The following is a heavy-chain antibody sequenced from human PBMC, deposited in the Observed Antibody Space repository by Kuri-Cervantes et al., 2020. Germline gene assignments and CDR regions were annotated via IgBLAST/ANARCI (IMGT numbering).Heavy chain of an antibody. Sequence: GESLKISCAASGFTFSNYGMHWVRQAPGKGLEWVAVIWYDGSSKDYADSVKGRFTISRDNSKATLDLQMDSLRVEDTAMYYCARDGSWGSFYYGMDVWGQGTTVTVSS. D-gene: IGHD2-15*01. J-gene: IGHJ6*02. V-gene: IGHV3-33*01. CDR3: ARDGSWGSFYYGMDV. CDR2: IWYDGSSK. CDR1: GFTFSNYG.